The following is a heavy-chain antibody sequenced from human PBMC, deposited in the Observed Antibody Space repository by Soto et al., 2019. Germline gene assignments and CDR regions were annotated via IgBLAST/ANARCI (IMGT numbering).Heavy chain of an antibody. D-gene: IGHD1-7*01. CDR2: IYHSGST. CDR1: GGSISSSNW. CDR3: ASDNWNYRKGYYYYGMDA. J-gene: IGHJ6*02. V-gene: IGHV4-4*02. Sequence: QVQLQESGPGLVKPSGTLSLTCAVSGGSISSSNWWSWVRQPPGKGLEWIGEIYHSGSTNYNPSLKSRVTISVDKSKNRCSLKLSSVTAADTAVYYCASDNWNYRKGYYYYGMDAWGQATTVTVSS.